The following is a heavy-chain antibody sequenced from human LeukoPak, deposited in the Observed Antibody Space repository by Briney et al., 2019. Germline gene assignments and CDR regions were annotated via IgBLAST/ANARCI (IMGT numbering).Heavy chain of an antibody. CDR2: IISGGST. Sequence: PGGSLRLSCAASGFTFTTYAMTWVRQAPGKGLEWVSTIISGGSTYYADSVKGRSTISRDNSKNTLYLQMNSLRAEDTAIYYCAKDHIEGIRVFVSWGQGTLVTVSS. D-gene: IGHD5-18*01. V-gene: IGHV3-23*01. CDR3: AKDHIEGIRVFVS. CDR1: GFTFTTYA. J-gene: IGHJ4*02.